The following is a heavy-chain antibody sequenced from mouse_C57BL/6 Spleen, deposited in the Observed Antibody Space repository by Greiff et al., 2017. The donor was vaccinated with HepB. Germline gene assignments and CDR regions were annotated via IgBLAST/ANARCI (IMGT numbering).Heavy chain of an antibody. D-gene: IGHD1-1*01. V-gene: IGHV1-69*01. CDR1: GYTFTSYW. CDR2: IDPSDSYS. Sequence: VQLQQPGAELVMPGASVKLSCKASGYTFTSYWMHWVKQRPGQGLEWIGEIDPSDSYSNYNQKFKGKSTLTVDKSSSTAYMQLSSLTSEDSAVYYCARDYYGSSRWFAYWGQGTLVTVSA. CDR3: ARDYYGSSRWFAY. J-gene: IGHJ3*01.